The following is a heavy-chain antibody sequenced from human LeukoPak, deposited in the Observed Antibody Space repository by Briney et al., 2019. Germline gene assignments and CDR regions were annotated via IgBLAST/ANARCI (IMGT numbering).Heavy chain of an antibody. J-gene: IGHJ4*02. CDR3: AKTPDLQLSFPQFDS. V-gene: IGHV4-59*01. CDR1: NGAMSTYY. Sequence: SETLSLTCTVSNGAMSTYYWNWIRQSPEKGLEWIGYIHYSGRTNYNPSLKSRLSMSIDTSKNQFSLNLRSVTAADTAVYFCAKTPDLQLSFPQFDSWGQGTLVTVSS. CDR2: IHYSGRT. D-gene: IGHD3-16*02.